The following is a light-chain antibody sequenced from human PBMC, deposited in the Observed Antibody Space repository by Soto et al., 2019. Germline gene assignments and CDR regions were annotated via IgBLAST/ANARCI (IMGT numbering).Light chain of an antibody. CDR3: HSYDSSPSWT. J-gene: IGKJ1*01. V-gene: IGKV1-27*01. Sequence: DIQMTQSPSSLSASVGDRVTITCRASQGIRDSLAWYQQKPGEVPKLLIFAASALKSGVPSRFSGGGSGTDFTLTITNLQPEDVATYYCHSYDSSPSWTFGQGTSVEIK. CDR1: QGIRDS. CDR2: AAS.